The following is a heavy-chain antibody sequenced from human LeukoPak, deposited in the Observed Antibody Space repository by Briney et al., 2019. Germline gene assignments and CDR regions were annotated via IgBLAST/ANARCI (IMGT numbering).Heavy chain of an antibody. CDR2: IIPIFGTA. V-gene: IGHV1-69*13. D-gene: IGHD3-9*01. Sequence: ASVKVSCKASGGTFSSYAISWVRQAPGQGLEWMGGIIPIFGTANYAQKFQGRVTITADESTSTAYMELSSLRSEDTAVYYCARAIGYYDILTGYYTYFDVWGKGTTVTISS. J-gene: IGHJ6*04. CDR3: ARAIGYYDILTGYYTYFDV. CDR1: GGTFSSYA.